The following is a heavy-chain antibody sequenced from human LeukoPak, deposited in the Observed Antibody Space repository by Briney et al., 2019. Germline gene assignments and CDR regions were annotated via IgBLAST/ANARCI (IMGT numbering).Heavy chain of an antibody. D-gene: IGHD3-10*01. V-gene: IGHV4-61*02. J-gene: IGHJ6*03. CDR1: GGSISSGSYY. CDR3: ARSACYYGSGSYFSPRYYYYYMDV. CDR2: IYTSGST. Sequence: SQTLSLTCTVSGGSISSGSYYWSWIRQPAGKGLEWIGRIYTSGSTNNNPSLKSRVTISVDTSKNQFSLKLSSVTAADTAVYYCARSACYYGSGSYFSPRYYYYYMDVWGKGTTVTISS.